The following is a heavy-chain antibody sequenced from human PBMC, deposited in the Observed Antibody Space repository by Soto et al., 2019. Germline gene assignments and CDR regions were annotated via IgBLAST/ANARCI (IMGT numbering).Heavy chain of an antibody. V-gene: IGHV3-21*01. D-gene: IGHD1-26*01. Sequence: PGGSLRLSCAASGFTFSSYSMNWVRQAPGKGLEWVSSISSSSSYIYYADSVKGRFTISRDNAKSSLYLQMNSLRAEDTAVYYCARGTLVGATRNFDYWGQGTLVTVSS. CDR1: GFTFSSYS. CDR3: ARGTLVGATRNFDY. CDR2: ISSSSSYI. J-gene: IGHJ4*02.